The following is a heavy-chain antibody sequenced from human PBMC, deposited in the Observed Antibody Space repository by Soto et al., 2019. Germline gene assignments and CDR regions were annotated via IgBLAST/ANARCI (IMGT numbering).Heavy chain of an antibody. CDR1: GFTFSSYW. J-gene: IGHJ3*02. D-gene: IGHD2-2*01. CDR3: AKDIREYQLLGAAFDI. V-gene: IGHV3-7*03. CDR2: IKQDGSEK. Sequence: EVQLVESGGGLVQPGGSLRLSCAASGFTFSSYWMSWVRQAPGKGLEWVANIKQDGSEKYYVDSVKGRFTISRDNAKNSLYLQMNSLRAEDTAVYYCAKDIREYQLLGAAFDIWGQGTMVTVSS.